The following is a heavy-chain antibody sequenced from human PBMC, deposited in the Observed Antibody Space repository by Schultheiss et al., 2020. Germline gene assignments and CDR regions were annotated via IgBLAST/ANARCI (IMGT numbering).Heavy chain of an antibody. D-gene: IGHD6-6*01. CDR3: ASYGAHGQARPDGY. J-gene: IGHJ4*02. Sequence: GGSLRLSCAASGFTFSGYWMSWVRQAPGKGLEWVSAISGSGGSTYYADSVKGRFTISRDNSKNTLYLQMNSLRAEDTAVYYCASYGAHGQARPDGYWGQGTLVTVSS. CDR1: GFTFSGYW. CDR2: ISGSGGST. V-gene: IGHV3-23*01.